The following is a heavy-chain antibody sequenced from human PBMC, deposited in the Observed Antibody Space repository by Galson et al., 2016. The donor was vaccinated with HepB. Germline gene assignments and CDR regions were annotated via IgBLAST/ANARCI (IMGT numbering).Heavy chain of an antibody. J-gene: IGHJ5*02. CDR2: IYHSGST. V-gene: IGHV4-31*03. Sequence: TLSLTCTVSGASISRGGYYWSWIRQRPGEGLEWIGYIYHSGSTFYNPSLKSRVAISLDTSQNQVALKLKSVTAADTAVYYCARGGRTWFGPWGQGTLVTVSS. CDR1: GASISRGGYY. D-gene: IGHD1-26*01. CDR3: ARGGRTWFGP.